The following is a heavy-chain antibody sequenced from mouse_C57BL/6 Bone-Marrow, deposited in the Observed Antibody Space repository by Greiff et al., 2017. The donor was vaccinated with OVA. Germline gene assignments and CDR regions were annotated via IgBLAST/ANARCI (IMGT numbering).Heavy chain of an antibody. CDR1: GYTFTSYG. V-gene: IGHV1-81*01. CDR2: IYPRSGNT. CDR3: ARKEFITTVVADY. J-gene: IGHJ2*01. D-gene: IGHD1-1*01. Sequence: VQVVESGAELARPGASVKLSCKASGYTFTSYGISWVKQRTGQGLEWIGEIYPRSGNTYYNEKFKGKATLTADKSSSTAYMELRSLTSEDSAVYFCARKEFITTVVADYWGQGTTLTVSS.